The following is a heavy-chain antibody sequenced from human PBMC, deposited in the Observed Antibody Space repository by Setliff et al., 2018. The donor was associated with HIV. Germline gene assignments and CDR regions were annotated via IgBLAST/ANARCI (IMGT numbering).Heavy chain of an antibody. CDR3: AGDGPTAGTDDFDY. CDR1: EFTFSSYW. V-gene: IGHV3-7*03. D-gene: IGHD6-13*01. J-gene: IGHJ4*02. Sequence: GGSLRLPCAASEFTFSSYWMTWVRQAPGKGLERVANIKQDGTEKYYVDSVKGRFTISRDNAKNSLYLQMNNLRAEDTAVSYCAGDGPTAGTDDFDYWGQGTQVTVSS. CDR2: IKQDGTEK.